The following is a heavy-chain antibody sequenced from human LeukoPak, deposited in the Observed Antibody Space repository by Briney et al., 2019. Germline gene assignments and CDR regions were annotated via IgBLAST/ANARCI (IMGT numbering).Heavy chain of an antibody. V-gene: IGHV3-53*01. Sequence: GGSLRLSCAASGFTVSSNYMSWVRQAPGKGLEWVSVIYSGGSTYYADSVKGRFTISRDNSKNTLYLQMNSLRAEDTAVYYCASGSSGWTPCPYDYWGQGTLVTVSS. D-gene: IGHD6-25*01. CDR3: ASGSSGWTPCPYDY. J-gene: IGHJ4*02. CDR1: GFTVSSNY. CDR2: IYSGGST.